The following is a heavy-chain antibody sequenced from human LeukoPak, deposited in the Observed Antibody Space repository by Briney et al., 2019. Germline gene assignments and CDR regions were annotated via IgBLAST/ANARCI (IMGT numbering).Heavy chain of an antibody. CDR1: GGSISSGGYY. J-gene: IGHJ4*02. CDR2: INYSGNT. CDR3: ARESGFGELLS. Sequence: PSETLSLTCTVSGGSISSGGYYWSWIRQHPGKGLEWIGYINYSGNTYHNPSLKSRVTISVDTSKNQFSLKLSSVTAADTAVYYCARESGFGELLSWGQGTLVTVSS. V-gene: IGHV4-31*03. D-gene: IGHD3-10*01.